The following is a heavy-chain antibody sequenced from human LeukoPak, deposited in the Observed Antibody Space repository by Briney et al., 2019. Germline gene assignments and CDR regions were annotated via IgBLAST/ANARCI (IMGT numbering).Heavy chain of an antibody. CDR2: IVTGRDK. CDR3: ARDKPGIAAPDV. D-gene: IGHD6-13*01. V-gene: IGHV3-21*01. Sequence: PGGSLRLSCEASGFTLSSYTINWVRQAPGKGPEWVSSIVTGRDKHHADTVRGRFTISGDSAKNSLYLQMDSLRAEDAAVYYCARDKPGIAAPDVWGKGTTVTVSS. CDR1: GFTLSSYT. J-gene: IGHJ6*04.